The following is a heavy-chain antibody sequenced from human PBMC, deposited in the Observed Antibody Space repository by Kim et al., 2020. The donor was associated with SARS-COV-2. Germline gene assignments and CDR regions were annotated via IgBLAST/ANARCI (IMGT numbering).Heavy chain of an antibody. CDR3: AKAQLWFGELLNAFDI. Sequence: GGSLRLSCAASGFTFDDYAMHWVRQAPGKGLEWVSGISWNSGSIGYADSVKGRFTISRDNAKNSLYLQMNSLRAEVTALYYCAKAQLWFGELLNAFDIWGQGTMVTVSS. CDR1: GFTFDDYA. CDR2: ISWNSGSI. V-gene: IGHV3-9*01. J-gene: IGHJ3*02. D-gene: IGHD3-10*01.